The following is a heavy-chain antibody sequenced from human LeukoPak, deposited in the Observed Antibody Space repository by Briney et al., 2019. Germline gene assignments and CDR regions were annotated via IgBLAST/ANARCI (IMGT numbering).Heavy chain of an antibody. CDR1: GGTFSSYA. Sequence: SVKVSCKASGGTFSSYAISWVRQAPGQGLEWMGGIIPIFGTANYAQKFQGRVTITTDESTSTAYMELSSLRSEDTAVYYCARQAFIGSMILGNYFDYWGQGTLVTVSS. V-gene: IGHV1-69*05. D-gene: IGHD3-22*01. CDR2: IIPIFGTA. CDR3: ARQAFIGSMILGNYFDY. J-gene: IGHJ4*02.